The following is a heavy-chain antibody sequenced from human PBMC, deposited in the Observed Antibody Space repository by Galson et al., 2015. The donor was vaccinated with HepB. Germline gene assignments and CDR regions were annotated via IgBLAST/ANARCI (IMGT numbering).Heavy chain of an antibody. V-gene: IGHV1-18*01. CDR3: ARGKPYRHPGRYSSGWYLHTAYFDL. CDR1: GYTFSSYA. J-gene: IGHJ2*01. CDR2: INGYDGNT. D-gene: IGHD6-13*01. Sequence: SVKVSCKASGYTFSSYAISWVRQAPGQGLEWMGWINGYDGNTNYAQKVKGRVTMTTDTSTSTAYMELRSLRSDDTAVYYCARGKPYRHPGRYSSGWYLHTAYFDLWGRGTLVTVSS.